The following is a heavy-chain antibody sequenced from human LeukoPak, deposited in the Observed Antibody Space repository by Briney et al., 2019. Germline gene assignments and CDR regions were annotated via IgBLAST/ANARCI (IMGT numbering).Heavy chain of an antibody. CDR2: ISWHSGSI. CDR1: GFTFDDYA. V-gene: IGHV3-9*01. D-gene: IGHD3-3*01. Sequence: PGRSLRLSCAASGFTFDDYAMHWVRQAPGKGLEWVSSISWHSGSIGYADSVKGRFTISRDNAKNSLYLQMNSLRAEDTAVYYCASPYYDYWGAYSGYWGQGTLVTVSS. J-gene: IGHJ4*02. CDR3: ASPYYDYWGAYSGY.